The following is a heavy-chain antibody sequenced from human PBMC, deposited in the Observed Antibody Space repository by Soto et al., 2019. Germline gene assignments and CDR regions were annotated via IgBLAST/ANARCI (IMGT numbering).Heavy chain of an antibody. Sequence: PGESLKISCKGSGYSFTSYWISWVRQMPGKGLEWMGRIDPSDSYTNYSPSFQGHVTISADESISTAYLQWSSLKASDTAMYYCARDIAAAATPYYYYGMDVWGQGTTVTVSS. CDR3: ARDIAAAATPYYYYGMDV. CDR2: IDPSDSYT. J-gene: IGHJ6*02. CDR1: GYSFTSYW. V-gene: IGHV5-10-1*01. D-gene: IGHD6-13*01.